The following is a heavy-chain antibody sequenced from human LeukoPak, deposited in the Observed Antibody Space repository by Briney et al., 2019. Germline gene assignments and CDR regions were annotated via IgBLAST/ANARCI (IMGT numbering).Heavy chain of an antibody. Sequence: GGSLRLSCAASGFTFSSYEMHWARQAPGKGLEWVAVISYDGGNKYYADSVRGRFTISRDNSKNTLYLQMNSLRAEDTAVYYCASTGDFWSGYSAPFDYWGQGTLVTVSS. D-gene: IGHD3-3*01. J-gene: IGHJ4*02. CDR2: ISYDGGNK. CDR1: GFTFSSYE. V-gene: IGHV3-30*04. CDR3: ASTGDFWSGYSAPFDY.